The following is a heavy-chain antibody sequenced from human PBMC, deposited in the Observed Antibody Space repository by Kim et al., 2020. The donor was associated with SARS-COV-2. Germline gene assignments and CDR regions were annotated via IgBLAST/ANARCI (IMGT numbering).Heavy chain of an antibody. CDR2: SYI. V-gene: IGHV3-21*01. CDR3: AREYGDWDY. D-gene: IGHD4-17*01. J-gene: IGHJ4*02. Sequence: SYIDYADSVKGRFTISRDNAKNSLYLQMNSLRAEDTAVYYCAREYGDWDYWGQGTLVTVSS.